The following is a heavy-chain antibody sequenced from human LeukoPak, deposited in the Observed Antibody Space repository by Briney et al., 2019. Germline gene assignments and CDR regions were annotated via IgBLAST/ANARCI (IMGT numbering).Heavy chain of an antibody. CDR2: INPSGST. CDR3: ARGRSDIVVVPAATGGPRIDY. D-gene: IGHD2-2*01. V-gene: IGHV4-34*01. J-gene: IGHJ4*02. Sequence: SEALSLPFAGSGGSFSDYYGSWVRQPPGKGLEWIGEINPSGSTNYNPSLKSRVTISVDTSKNQFSLKLSSVTAADTAVYYCARGRSDIVVVPAATGGPRIDYWGQGTLVTVSS. CDR1: GGSFSDYY.